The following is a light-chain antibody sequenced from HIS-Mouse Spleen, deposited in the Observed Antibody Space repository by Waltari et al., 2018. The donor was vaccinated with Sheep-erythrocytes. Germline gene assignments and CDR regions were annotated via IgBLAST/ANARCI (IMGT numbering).Light chain of an antibody. J-gene: IGLJ3*02. CDR1: SSDVGSYNL. V-gene: IGLV2-23*01. CDR2: EGS. Sequence: QSALTQPASVSGSPGQSITISCTGTSSDVGSYNLVSWYQQHPGKAPKLMIYEGSKRPSGVSNRFSGSKSGNTAYLTISGLRAEDEADYYCCSYAGSSTPWVFGGGTKLTVL. CDR3: CSYAGSSTPWV.